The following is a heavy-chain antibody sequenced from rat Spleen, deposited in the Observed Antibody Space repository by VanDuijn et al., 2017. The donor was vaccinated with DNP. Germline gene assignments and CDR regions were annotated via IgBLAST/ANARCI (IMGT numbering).Heavy chain of an antibody. CDR2: ISTGGGYP. CDR3: ARGNYFDY. Sequence: EVQLVESGGNLVQVGRSLKLSCAASGFTFSDYYMAWVRQAPTKGLEWVASISTGGGYPYYRDSVKGRFTISRDNAKSTLYLQMNSLRSEDTATYYCARGNYFDYWGQGVMVTVSS. J-gene: IGHJ2*01. CDR1: GFTFSDYY. V-gene: IGHV5-25*01.